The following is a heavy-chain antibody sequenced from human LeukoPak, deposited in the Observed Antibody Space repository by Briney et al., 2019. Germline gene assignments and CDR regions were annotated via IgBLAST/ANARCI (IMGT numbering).Heavy chain of an antibody. CDR1: GFTFNNYA. V-gene: IGHV3-23*01. D-gene: IGHD1-1*01. CDR3: AKETQLTVSALFDY. J-gene: IGHJ4*02. Sequence: GGSLRLSCAAPGFTFNNYAMSWVRQAPGKGLEWVSAISGSGGSTFYADSVKGRFTISRDSSKNTLFLQVNSLRAEDTAVYYCAKETQLTVSALFDYWGQGTLVTVSS. CDR2: ISGSGGST.